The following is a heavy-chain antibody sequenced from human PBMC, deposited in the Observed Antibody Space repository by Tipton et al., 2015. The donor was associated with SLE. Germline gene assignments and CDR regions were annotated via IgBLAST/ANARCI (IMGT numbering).Heavy chain of an antibody. CDR2: ISYSGSP. CDR1: GGSISSYY. Sequence: TLSLTCTVPGGSISSYYWSWIRQPPGKGLEWIGYISYSGSPNYNPSLKSRVTISVDSSKNQFSLKLSSVTAADTAVYYCAAQGYYGSGGGFLDYWGQGTLVTVSS. D-gene: IGHD3-10*01. V-gene: IGHV4-59*08. J-gene: IGHJ4*02. CDR3: AAQGYYGSGGGFLDY.